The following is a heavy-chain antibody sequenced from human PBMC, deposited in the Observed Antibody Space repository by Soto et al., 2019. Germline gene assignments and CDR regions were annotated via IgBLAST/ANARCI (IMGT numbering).Heavy chain of an antibody. CDR2: IYYSGST. CDR3: ASAVPGWYSIFFGMDV. Sequence: SETLSLTCTVSGGSISSSSYYWGWIRQPPGKGLEWIGSIYYSGSTYYNPSLKSRVTISVDTSKNQFSLKLSSVTAADTAVYYCASAVPGWYSIFFGMDVWGQGTTVTVSS. V-gene: IGHV4-39*01. CDR1: GGSISSSSYY. J-gene: IGHJ6*02. D-gene: IGHD6-13*01.